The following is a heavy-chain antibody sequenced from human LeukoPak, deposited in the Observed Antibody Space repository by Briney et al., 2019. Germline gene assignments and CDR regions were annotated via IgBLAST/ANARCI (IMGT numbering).Heavy chain of an antibody. CDR2: IYYSGST. V-gene: IGHV4-59*01. CDR1: GGSISSYY. Sequence: SETLSLTCTVSGGSISSYYWSWIRQPPGKGLEWTGYIYYSGSTNYNPSLKSRVTISVDTSKNQFSLKLSSVTAADTAVYYCARTGADYFDYWGQGTLVTVSS. J-gene: IGHJ4*02. D-gene: IGHD1-14*01. CDR3: ARTGADYFDY.